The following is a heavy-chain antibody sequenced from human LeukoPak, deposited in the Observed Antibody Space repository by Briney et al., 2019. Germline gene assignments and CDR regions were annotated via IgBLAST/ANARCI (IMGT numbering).Heavy chain of an antibody. D-gene: IGHD3-10*01. J-gene: IGHJ4*02. V-gene: IGHV4-59*12. CDR3: ARGSMVRGVIITLIFDY. CDR2: IYYSGST. CDR1: GGSISNYY. Sequence: PSETLSLTCTVSGGSISNYYWSWIRQPPGKGLEWIGYIYYSGSTNYNPSLRSRVTISVDTSKNQFSLQLNSVTPEDTAVYYCARGSMVRGVIITLIFDYWGQGTLVTVSS.